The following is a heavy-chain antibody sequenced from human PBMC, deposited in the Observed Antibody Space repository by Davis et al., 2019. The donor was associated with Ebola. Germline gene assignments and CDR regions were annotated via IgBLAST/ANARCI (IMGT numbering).Heavy chain of an antibody. CDR2: IRYDGSNK. Sequence: GGSLRLSCAASGFTFSFGGMHWVRQAPGKGLEWVAFIRYDGSNKYYADSVKGRFTISRDNSKNTLYLQMSSLRAEDTAVYYCARDLPGGDWYFDLWGRGTLVTVSS. CDR1: GFTFSFGG. J-gene: IGHJ2*01. V-gene: IGHV3-30*02. CDR3: ARDLPGGDWYFDL. D-gene: IGHD1-14*01.